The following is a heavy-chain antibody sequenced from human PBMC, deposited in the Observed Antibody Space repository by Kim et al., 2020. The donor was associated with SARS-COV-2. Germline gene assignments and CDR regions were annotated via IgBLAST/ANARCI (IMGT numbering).Heavy chain of an antibody. Sequence: GGSLRLSCAASGFTFSSYAMHWVRQAPGKGLEWVAVISYDGSNKYYADSVKGRFTISRDNSKNTLYLQMNSLRAEDTAVYYCARGGDIVVVPAAMLDYWG. CDR2: ISYDGSNK. D-gene: IGHD2-2*01. CDR1: GFTFSSYA. V-gene: IGHV3-30*04. J-gene: IGHJ4*01. CDR3: ARGGDIVVVPAAMLDY.